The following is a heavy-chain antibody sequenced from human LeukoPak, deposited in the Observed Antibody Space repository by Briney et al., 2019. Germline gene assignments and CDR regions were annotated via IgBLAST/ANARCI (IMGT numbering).Heavy chain of an antibody. D-gene: IGHD5-18*01. V-gene: IGHV1-69*06. CDR1: GGTLSRYA. J-gene: IGHJ6*03. Sequence: AVKVSCKASGGTLSRYAICGVRQAPGQGREWMGGIIPIFGTADYAQKFQGRVTITADKSTSTAYMELSSLRSEDTAVYYCARGPKGGYSYGVRPDYYYYMDVWGKGTTVTVSS. CDR2: IIPIFGTA. CDR3: ARGPKGGYSYGVRPDYYYYMDV.